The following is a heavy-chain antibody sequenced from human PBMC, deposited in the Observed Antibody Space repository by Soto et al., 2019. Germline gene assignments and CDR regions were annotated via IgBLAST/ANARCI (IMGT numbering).Heavy chain of an antibody. CDR1: GFSLSTSGVG. J-gene: IGHJ3*02. Sequence: QITLKESGPTLVKPTQTLTLTCTFSGFSLSTSGVGVGWIRQPPGKALEWLALIYWDDDKRYSPSLKSRLTITKDTSKNQVVLTMTNMNPVDTATSYCAHGTATTDGRAFDIWGQGTMVTVSS. D-gene: IGHD5-12*01. V-gene: IGHV2-5*02. CDR2: IYWDDDK. CDR3: AHGTATTDGRAFDI.